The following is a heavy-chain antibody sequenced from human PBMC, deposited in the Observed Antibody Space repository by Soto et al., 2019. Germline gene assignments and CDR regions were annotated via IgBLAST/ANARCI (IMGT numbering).Heavy chain of an antibody. Sequence: SVKVSCKASGGTFSSYAISWVRQAPGQGLEWMGGIIPIFGTANYAQKFQGRVTITADESTSTAYMELSSLRSEDTAVYYCARDTTRPPWFDPWRQGTLVTVSS. CDR1: GGTFSSYA. D-gene: IGHD1-26*01. CDR3: ARDTTRPPWFDP. V-gene: IGHV1-69*13. J-gene: IGHJ5*02. CDR2: IIPIFGTA.